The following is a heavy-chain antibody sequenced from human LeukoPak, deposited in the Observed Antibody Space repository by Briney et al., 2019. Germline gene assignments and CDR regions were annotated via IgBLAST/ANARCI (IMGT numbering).Heavy chain of an antibody. V-gene: IGHV1-69*13. D-gene: IGHD5-18*01. CDR3: ARVTHTELSTWFDP. J-gene: IGHJ5*02. Sequence: ASTKVSCKASGGTFSSYAISWVRQAPGQGLEWMGGIIPIFGTANYAQKFQGRVTITADESTTTAYMELSSLRSEDTAVYYCARVTHTELSTWFDPWGQGTLVTVSS. CDR2: IIPIFGTA. CDR1: GGTFSSYA.